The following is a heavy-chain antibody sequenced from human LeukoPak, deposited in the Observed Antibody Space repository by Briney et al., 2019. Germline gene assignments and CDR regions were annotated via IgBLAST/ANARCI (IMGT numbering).Heavy chain of an antibody. D-gene: IGHD6-25*01. CDR1: GFTLSSYA. J-gene: IGHJ4*02. CDR2: ISGSGGST. Sequence: GGSLRLSCAVSGFTLSSYAMSWVRQAPGKGLEWVPAISGSGGSTYYADSVKGRFTISRDNSKNTLYLQMNSLRAEDTAVYYCAKDQGRDSSGNFDYWGQGTLVTVSS. CDR3: AKDQGRDSSGNFDY. V-gene: IGHV3-23*01.